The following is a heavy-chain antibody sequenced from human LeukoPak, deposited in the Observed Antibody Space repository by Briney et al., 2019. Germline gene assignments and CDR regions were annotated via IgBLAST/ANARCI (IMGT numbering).Heavy chain of an antibody. Sequence: GGSLRLSCAASGFTLSSYAMSWVRQGPGKGLEWVSAISVSGNTYHADSVKGRFTISRDSSKNTLYLQMNSLRAGDAAVYYCAKDKDYGDCFDYWGQGTLVTVSS. CDR3: AKDKDYGDCFDY. V-gene: IGHV3-23*01. J-gene: IGHJ4*02. D-gene: IGHD4-17*01. CDR1: GFTLSSYA. CDR2: ISVSGNT.